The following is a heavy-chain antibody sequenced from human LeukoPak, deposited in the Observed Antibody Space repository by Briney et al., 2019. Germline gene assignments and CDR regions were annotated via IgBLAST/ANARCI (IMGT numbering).Heavy chain of an antibody. D-gene: IGHD6-13*01. V-gene: IGHV4-4*07. CDR3: ARTTEAHSWLTRYYSYYMDV. CDR2: IYTSGST. Sequence: SETLSLTCTVSGGSISSYYWSWIRQPAGKGLEWIGRIYTSGSTNYNPSLKSRVTMSVDTSKNQFSLRLRSVTAADTAVYYCARTTEAHSWLTRYYSYYMDVWGKGTTVTVSS. J-gene: IGHJ6*03. CDR1: GGSISSYY.